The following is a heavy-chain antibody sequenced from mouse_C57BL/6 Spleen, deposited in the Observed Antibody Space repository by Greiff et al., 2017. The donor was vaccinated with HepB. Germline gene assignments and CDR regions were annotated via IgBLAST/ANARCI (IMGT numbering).Heavy chain of an antibody. J-gene: IGHJ1*03. CDR3: VRQGGNSYWYFDV. CDR2: IRSKSNNYAT. V-gene: IGHV10-1*01. Sequence: DVQLQESGGGLVQPKGSLKLSCAASGFSFNTYAMNWVRQAPGKGLEWVARIRSKSNNYATYYADSVKDRFTISRDDSESMLYLQMNNLKTEDTAMYYCVRQGGNSYWYFDVWGTGTTVTVSS. CDR1: GFSFNTYA. D-gene: IGHD2-1*01.